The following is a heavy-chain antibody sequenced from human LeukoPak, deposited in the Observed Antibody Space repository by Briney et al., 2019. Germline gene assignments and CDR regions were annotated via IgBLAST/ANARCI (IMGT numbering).Heavy chain of an antibody. CDR3: AKSVSGSCCSFELSN. Sequence: PGGSLRLSCAASGFTFDDYAMHWVRQAPGKGLEWVSGISWNSGSIGYADSVKGRFTISRDNAKNSLYLQMNSLRAEDTALYYCAKSVSGSCCSFELSNWGQGTLVTVSS. CDR1: GFTFDDYA. CDR2: ISWNSGSI. V-gene: IGHV3-9*01. J-gene: IGHJ4*02. D-gene: IGHD2-2*01.